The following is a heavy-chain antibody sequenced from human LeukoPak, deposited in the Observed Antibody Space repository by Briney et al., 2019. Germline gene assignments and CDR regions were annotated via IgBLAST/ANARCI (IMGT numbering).Heavy chain of an antibody. J-gene: IGHJ4*02. Sequence: GESLKISCNCSGYSYDKYWIGWVRQMPGKGLQWMGIIYPGDSNVRYSPSFQGQVIISVDKSINTAYLQWSSLEASDTAMYYCARHGVPGARGCDYWGQGTLVTVSS. CDR3: ARHGVPGARGCDY. V-gene: IGHV5-51*01. CDR1: GYSYDKYW. D-gene: IGHD7-27*01. CDR2: IYPGDSNV.